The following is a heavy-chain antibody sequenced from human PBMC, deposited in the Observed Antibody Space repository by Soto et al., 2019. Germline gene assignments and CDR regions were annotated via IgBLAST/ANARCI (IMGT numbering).Heavy chain of an antibody. Sequence: PSETLSLTCTVSGGSIRSCGYYWSWIRQHPGKGLEWIGYIYYSGNTYYNPSLKSRLSISVDTSKNQFSLKMSSVTAADTAMYYCARESEGTHYYYGLDVWGQGTTVTVSS. D-gene: IGHD1-1*01. J-gene: IGHJ6*02. CDR1: GGSIRSCGYY. CDR2: IYYSGNT. V-gene: IGHV4-31*03. CDR3: ARESEGTHYYYGLDV.